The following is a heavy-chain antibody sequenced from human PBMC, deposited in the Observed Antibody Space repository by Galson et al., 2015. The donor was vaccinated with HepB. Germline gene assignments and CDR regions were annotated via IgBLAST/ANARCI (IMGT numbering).Heavy chain of an antibody. D-gene: IGHD2-15*01. J-gene: IGHJ2*01. V-gene: IGHV3-53*01. CDR1: AFTIRTNY. CDR2: IYSGGTT. CDR3: ARVDVVVVPDSDLDHWSFDL. Sequence: SLRLSCADSAFTIRTNYMTWVRQAQGKGLEWVSTIYSGGTTYYPDPGRGRFTISRDNSKNTVFLQMIRLRADDTAMYYCARVDVVVVPDSDLDHWSFDLWGRGTLVTVSS.